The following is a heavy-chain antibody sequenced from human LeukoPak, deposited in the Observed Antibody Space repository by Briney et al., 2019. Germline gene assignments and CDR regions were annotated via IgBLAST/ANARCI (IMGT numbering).Heavy chain of an antibody. CDR2: IYYSGST. CDR3: ARHPGAKFDY. V-gene: IGHV4-59*08. Sequence: SETLSLTCTVSGGSISSYYWSWIRQPPGKGLEWIGYIYYSGSTNYNPSLKSRVTISVDTSKNQFSLKLSSVTAADTAVYYCARHPGAKFDYWGQGTLVTVSS. CDR1: GGSISSYY. J-gene: IGHJ4*02. D-gene: IGHD4/OR15-4a*01.